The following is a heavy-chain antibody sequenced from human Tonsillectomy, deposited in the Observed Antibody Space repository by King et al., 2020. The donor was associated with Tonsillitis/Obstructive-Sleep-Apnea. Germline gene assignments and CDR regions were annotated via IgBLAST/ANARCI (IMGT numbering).Heavy chain of an antibody. Sequence: LQLVQSGAEVRKPGASVKVSCKASGHTFTSYDITWVRQAPGQGLEWMGWSRPNNGDTNYAQKLQGRVTMTSDTPTNTAYMELRSLRSDDTAVYYCARDYYDSSGYYHAYFQHWGQGTLVTVSS. CDR3: ARDYYDSSGYYHAYFQH. J-gene: IGHJ1*01. CDR1: GHTFTSYD. V-gene: IGHV1-18*01. D-gene: IGHD3-22*01. CDR2: SRPNNGDT.